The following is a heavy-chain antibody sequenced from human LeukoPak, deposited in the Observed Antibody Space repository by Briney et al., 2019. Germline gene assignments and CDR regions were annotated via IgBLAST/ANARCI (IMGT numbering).Heavy chain of an antibody. CDR3: ARLRSKYWFDP. D-gene: IGHD4-11*01. CDR1: GFTFSSYE. V-gene: IGHV3-48*03. J-gene: IGHJ5*02. Sequence: PGGSLRLSCAASGFTFSSYEMNWVRQAPGKGLEWVSFITSSGNTMYYADSVKGRFTISRDNAKNSLYLQLNSLRADATAVYYCARLRSKYWFDPWGQGTLVTVSS. CDR2: ITSSGNTM.